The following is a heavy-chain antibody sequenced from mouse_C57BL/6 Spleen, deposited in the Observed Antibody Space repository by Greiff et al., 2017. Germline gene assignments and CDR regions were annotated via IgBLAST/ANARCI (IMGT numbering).Heavy chain of an antibody. CDR2: IDPSDSYT. Sequence: QVQLQQPGAELVMPGASVKLSCKASGYTFTSYWMHWVKQRPGQGLEWIGEIDPSDSYTNYNQKFKGKSTLTVDTSSSTAYMQLSSLTSADSAVYYCARPYGLGQNYFDYWGQGTTLTVSS. CDR1: GYTFTSYW. D-gene: IGHD4-1*01. CDR3: ARPYGLGQNYFDY. J-gene: IGHJ2*01. V-gene: IGHV1-69*01.